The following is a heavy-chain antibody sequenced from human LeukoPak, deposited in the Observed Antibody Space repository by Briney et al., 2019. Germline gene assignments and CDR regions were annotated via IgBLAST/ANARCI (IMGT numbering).Heavy chain of an antibody. Sequence: GGTLRLSCEASGFTFSSYAMTWVRQAPGKGLKWVSDISDSGGATYYAGSVEGRFTISRDNSKNTLYLQMNNLRAEDTAVYYCARILTGYYDLWGQGILVTVSS. CDR3: ARILTGYYDL. D-gene: IGHD3-9*01. CDR1: GFTFSSYA. CDR2: ISDSGGAT. J-gene: IGHJ5*02. V-gene: IGHV3-23*01.